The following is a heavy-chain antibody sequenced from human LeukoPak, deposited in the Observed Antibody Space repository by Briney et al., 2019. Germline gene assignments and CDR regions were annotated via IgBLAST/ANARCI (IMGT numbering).Heavy chain of an antibody. CDR2: ISAYNGNT. V-gene: IGHV1-18*01. Sequence: ASVKVSCKASGYTFTSYGISWVRQAPGQGLEWMGWISAYNGNTNYAQTLQGRVTMTTDTSTSTAYMELRSLRSDDTAVYYCARDSGIVGATHFDYWGQGTLVTVSS. CDR1: GYTFTSYG. D-gene: IGHD1-26*01. J-gene: IGHJ4*02. CDR3: ARDSGIVGATHFDY.